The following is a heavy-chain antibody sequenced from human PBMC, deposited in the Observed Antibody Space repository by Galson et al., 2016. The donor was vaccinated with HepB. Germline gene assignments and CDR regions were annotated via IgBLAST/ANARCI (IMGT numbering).Heavy chain of an antibody. J-gene: IGHJ4*02. V-gene: IGHV3-7*01. CDR3: AKKWSYGDYSFFDY. Sequence: SLRLSCAASGFTCSSYWMSWVRQAPGKGQEWVANIKEDGSEEYYVDSVKGRFTIPRDNAKNSLYLQMNRLRAEDTAVYYCAKKWSYGDYSFFDYWGQGTLVTVSS. CDR1: GFTCSSYW. CDR2: IKEDGSEE. D-gene: IGHD4-17*01.